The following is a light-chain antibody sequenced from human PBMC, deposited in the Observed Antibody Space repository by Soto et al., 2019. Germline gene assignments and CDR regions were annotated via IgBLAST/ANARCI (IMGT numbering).Light chain of an antibody. CDR1: QSVSSN. CDR3: QQYNNWLST. J-gene: IGKJ4*01. Sequence: EIVMTQSPATLSVSPGERATHSCRASQSVSSNLAWYQQKPGQAPRLLIYGASTRATGIPARFRGSGSGTEFTLTVSSLQCEDFAVYYCQQYNNWLSTFGGGTKVEI. CDR2: GAS. V-gene: IGKV3-15*01.